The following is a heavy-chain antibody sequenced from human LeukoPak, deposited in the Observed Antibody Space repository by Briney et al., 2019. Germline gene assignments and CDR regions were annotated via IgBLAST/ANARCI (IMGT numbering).Heavy chain of an antibody. Sequence: GGSLTLSCAASGFTISSYCMSWVRQAQGQGREWGANLKQDGSEKYYVDSVKGRFTISRDNAKNSLYLQMNSLRAEDTAVYYCARNGAPVVTAITPYYYYMDVWGKGTTVTVSS. CDR3: ARNGAPVVTAITPYYYYMDV. CDR2: LKQDGSEK. D-gene: IGHD2-21*02. V-gene: IGHV3-7*01. CDR1: GFTISSYC. J-gene: IGHJ6*03.